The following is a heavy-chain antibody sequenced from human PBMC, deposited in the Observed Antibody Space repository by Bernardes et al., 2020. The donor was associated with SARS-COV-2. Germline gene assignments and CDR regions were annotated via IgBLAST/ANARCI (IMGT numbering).Heavy chain of an antibody. V-gene: IGHV1-46*01. CDR2: INPSGAST. D-gene: IGHD3-16*01. J-gene: IGHJ4*02. Sequence: ASVKVSCKASGFTFTTYYMHWVRQAPGQGLEWMGLINPSGASTSYAQKFQGRVTMTRDTSTSTVYMELSNLRSEDTAVYYCARESLGGRGGDYPGYWGQGTLVTVSS. CDR3: ARESLGGRGGDYPGY. CDR1: GFTFTTYY.